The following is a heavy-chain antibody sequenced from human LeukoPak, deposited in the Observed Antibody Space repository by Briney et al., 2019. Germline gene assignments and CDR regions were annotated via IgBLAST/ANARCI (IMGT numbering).Heavy chain of an antibody. V-gene: IGHV3-53*01. CDR3: ARDYYDSSGYTD. D-gene: IGHD3-22*01. CDR1: GFTVSSNY. CDR2: IYSGGST. J-gene: IGHJ4*02. Sequence: EGSLRLSCAASGFTVSSNYMSWVRQAPGKGLEWVSVIYSGGSTYYADSVKGRFTISRDNSKNTLYLQMNSLRAEDTAVYYCARDYYDSSGYTDWGQGTLVTVSS.